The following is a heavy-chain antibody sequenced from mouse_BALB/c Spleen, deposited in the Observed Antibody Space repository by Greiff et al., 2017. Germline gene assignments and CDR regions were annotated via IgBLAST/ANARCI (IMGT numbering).Heavy chain of an antibody. CDR1: GYTFTSYW. V-gene: IGHV1-7*01. J-gene: IGHJ2*01. Sequence: QVHVKQSGAELAKPGASVKMSCKASGYTFTSYWMHWVKQRPGQGLEWIGYINPSTGYTEYNQKFKDKATLTADKSSSTAYMQLSSLTSEDSAVYYCARSPDLLWSYFDYWGQGTTLTVSS. CDR2: INPSTGYT. D-gene: IGHD2-1*01. CDR3: ARSPDLLWSYFDY.